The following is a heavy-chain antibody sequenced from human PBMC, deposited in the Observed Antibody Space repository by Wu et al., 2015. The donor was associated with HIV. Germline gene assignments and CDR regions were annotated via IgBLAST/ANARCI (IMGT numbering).Heavy chain of an antibody. Sequence: QVQLVQSGAEVKKPGASVKVSCKASGYAFTGYFMHWVRQAPGQGLEWMGWINPNSGGTNYAQKFQGRVTMTRDTSISTAYMELSRLRSDDTAVYYCARDRRIQLWVPYGMDVWGQGTTVTVSS. J-gene: IGHJ6*02. CDR2: INPNSGGT. V-gene: IGHV1-2*02. D-gene: IGHD5-18*01. CDR3: ARDRRIQLWVPYGMDV. CDR1: GYAFTGYF.